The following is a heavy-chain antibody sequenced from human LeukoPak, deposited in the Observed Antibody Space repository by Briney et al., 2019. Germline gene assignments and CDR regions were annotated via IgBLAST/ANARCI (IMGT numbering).Heavy chain of an antibody. Sequence: PGGSLRLSCAPSGFTFSSYGMHWVRQAPGRGLEWVAFIRYDGSNKYYADSVKGRFTISRDNSKNTLYLQMNSLRAEDTAVYYCAKEGIAAAGTVGYWGQGTLVTVSS. CDR2: IRYDGSNK. V-gene: IGHV3-30*02. J-gene: IGHJ4*02. CDR3: AKEGIAAAGTVGY. CDR1: GFTFSSYG. D-gene: IGHD6-13*01.